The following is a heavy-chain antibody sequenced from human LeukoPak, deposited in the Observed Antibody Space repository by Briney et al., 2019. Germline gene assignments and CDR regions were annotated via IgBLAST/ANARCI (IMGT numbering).Heavy chain of an antibody. J-gene: IGHJ4*02. Sequence: GGSLRLSCAASGFTFTTFGIHWVRQAPGKGLEWVAAISSDGKIEYYTDSVKGRFTVSRDNSKNMIYLQMNSLRGEDSAVYFCAKINNDDDYWGQGALVTVSS. CDR3: AKINNDDDY. CDR2: ISSDGKIE. D-gene: IGHD1/OR15-1a*01. CDR1: GFTFTTFG. V-gene: IGHV3-30*18.